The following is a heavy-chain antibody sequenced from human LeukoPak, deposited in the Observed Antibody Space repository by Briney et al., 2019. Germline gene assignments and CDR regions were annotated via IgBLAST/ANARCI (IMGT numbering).Heavy chain of an antibody. CDR1: GFTFTDYW. CDR2: VDNAGTKT. CDR3: ARGGLDHAFDI. J-gene: IGHJ3*02. D-gene: IGHD3-16*01. V-gene: IGHV3-74*01. Sequence: HPGGSLRLSCAASGFTFTDYWMHWVRQAPGKGLVWVSRVDNAGTKTIYADSVQGRFTISRDNAKNSLYLQINSLRAEDTAIYYCARGGLDHAFDIWGQGTMVTVSS.